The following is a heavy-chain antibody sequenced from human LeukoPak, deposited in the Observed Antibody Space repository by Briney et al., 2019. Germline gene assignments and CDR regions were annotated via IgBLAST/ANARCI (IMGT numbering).Heavy chain of an antibody. CDR3: AQIGAYSGSYRPFDP. D-gene: IGHD1-26*01. Sequence: ASVKVSCKASGYTFTGYYMHWVRQAPGQGLEWMGWINPNSGGTNYAQKFQGRVTMTRDTSISTAYMELSRLRSDDTAVYYCAQIGAYSGSYRPFDPWGQGTLVTVSS. CDR1: GYTFTGYY. V-gene: IGHV1-2*02. J-gene: IGHJ5*02. CDR2: INPNSGGT.